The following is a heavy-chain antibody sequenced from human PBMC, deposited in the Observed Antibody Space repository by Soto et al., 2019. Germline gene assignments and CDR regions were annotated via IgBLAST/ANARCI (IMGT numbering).Heavy chain of an antibody. D-gene: IGHD2-2*02. J-gene: IGHJ6*01. CDR2: TNPNSGGT. CDR3: ARSLTEGYCTITGCYTRPMYGMDV. Sequence: ASVKVCFKASGYTFSGYYIHLLRQAPGQGLEWVASTNPNSGGTNYAQKFQGRVTVTRDTPTSTAYMELSRLTSDDTAVYYCARSLTEGYCTITGCYTRPMYGMDVWGQGTTVTVSS. V-gene: IGHV1-2*02. CDR1: GYTFSGYY.